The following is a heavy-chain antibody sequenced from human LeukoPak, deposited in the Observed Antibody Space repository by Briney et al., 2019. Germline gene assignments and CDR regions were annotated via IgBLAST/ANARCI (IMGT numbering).Heavy chain of an antibody. Sequence: GGSLRLSCAASGFTFSSIAMSWVRQAPDKGLEWVSTISGSGGGTYYADSVKGRFTISRDDSKNTLYLQMNSLRADDTAVYYCAKDLGRCRNNFFDYWGQGILVTVSS. D-gene: IGHD1-26*01. J-gene: IGHJ4*02. V-gene: IGHV3-23*01. CDR1: GFTFSSIA. CDR2: ISGSGGGT. CDR3: AKDLGRCRNNFFDY.